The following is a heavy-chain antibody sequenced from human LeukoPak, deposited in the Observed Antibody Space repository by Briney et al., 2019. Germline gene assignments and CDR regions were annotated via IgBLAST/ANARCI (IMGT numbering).Heavy chain of an antibody. Sequence: PSETLSLTCAVYGGSFSGYYWSWIRQPPGKGLEWIGEINHSGSTNYNPSLKSRVTISVDTSKNQFSLKLSSVTAADTAVYYCARDGYVSSCDYWGQGTLVTASS. D-gene: IGHD3-16*01. CDR3: ARDGYVSSCDY. J-gene: IGHJ4*02. CDR2: INHSGST. CDR1: GGSFSGYY. V-gene: IGHV4-34*01.